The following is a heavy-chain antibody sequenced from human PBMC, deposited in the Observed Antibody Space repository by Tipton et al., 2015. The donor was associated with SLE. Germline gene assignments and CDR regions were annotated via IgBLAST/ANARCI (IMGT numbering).Heavy chain of an antibody. Sequence: SLRLSCEVSGFTFKNNAMTWVRQAPGKGLEWVSRITSSGVTTYYAEYVKGRFTIFRDNSKNILFLQMNSLRADDTAVYYCAKDLGRGGLDYWGQGSLVTVSS. CDR1: GFTFKNNA. D-gene: IGHD7-27*01. CDR2: ITSSGVTT. CDR3: AKDLGRGGLDY. V-gene: IGHV3-23*01. J-gene: IGHJ4*02.